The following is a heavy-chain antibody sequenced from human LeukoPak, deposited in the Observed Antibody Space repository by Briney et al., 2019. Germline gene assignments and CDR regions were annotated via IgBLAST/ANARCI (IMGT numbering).Heavy chain of an antibody. J-gene: IGHJ6*03. CDR2: VTAFNENT. Sequence: ASVKVSCKAYGYTFSNYGISWVRQAPGQGLEWLGWVTAFNENTDYSRKVQGRVTMTRDRSTDTAYMELRSLRFDDTAVYYCARNSYGYKFSMDVWGKGKSVTVSS. CDR1: GYTFSNYG. D-gene: IGHD5-18*01. V-gene: IGHV1-18*04. CDR3: ARNSYGYKFSMDV.